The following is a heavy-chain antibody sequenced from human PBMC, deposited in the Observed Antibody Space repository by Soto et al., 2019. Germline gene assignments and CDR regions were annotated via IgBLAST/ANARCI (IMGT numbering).Heavy chain of an antibody. CDR1: GFTFRTYS. CDR2: ISSSSI. Sequence: GGSLRLSCAASGFTFRTYSMNWVRQAPGKGLEWVSYISSSSIYYADSVKARFSISRDNAQNSLYLQMNSLRAEDTAVYYCARDYLYCTSTSCLNYMDVWGKGTTVTVSS. CDR3: ARDYLYCTSTSCLNYMDV. J-gene: IGHJ6*03. V-gene: IGHV3-48*01. D-gene: IGHD2-2*01.